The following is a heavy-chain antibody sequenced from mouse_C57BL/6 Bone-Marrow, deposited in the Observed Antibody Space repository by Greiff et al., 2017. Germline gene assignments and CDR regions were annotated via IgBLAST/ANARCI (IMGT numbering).Heavy chain of an antibody. J-gene: IGHJ1*03. CDR2: ISSGGDYI. Sequence: EVMLVESGEGLVKPGGSLTLSCAASGFTFRSYAMSWVRQTPEKRLEWVAYISSGGDYIYYADTVKGRFTISRDNARNTLYLQMSSLKSEDTAMYYCTRAYYYGSSYWYVDVWGTGTTVTVSS. V-gene: IGHV5-9-1*02. CDR1: GFTFRSYA. D-gene: IGHD1-1*01. CDR3: TRAYYYGSSYWYVDV.